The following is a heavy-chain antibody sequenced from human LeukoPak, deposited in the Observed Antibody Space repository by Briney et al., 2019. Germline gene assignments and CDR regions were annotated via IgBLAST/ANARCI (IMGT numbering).Heavy chain of an antibody. CDR3: AREGGGDAFDI. V-gene: IGHV3-48*03. CDR1: GFTFSSYE. Sequence: PGGSLRLSCAASGFTFSSYEMNWVRQAPGKGLEWVSYISGSGGSIYYADSVKGRFTISRDNAKNSLYLQMNSLRAEDTAVYYCAREGGGDAFDIWGQGTLVTVPS. D-gene: IGHD1-26*01. J-gene: IGHJ3*02. CDR2: ISGSGGSI.